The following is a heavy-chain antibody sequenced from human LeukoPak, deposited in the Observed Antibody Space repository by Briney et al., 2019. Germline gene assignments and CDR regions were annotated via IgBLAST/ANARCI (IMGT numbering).Heavy chain of an antibody. D-gene: IGHD5-24*01. J-gene: IGHJ6*03. CDR2: ISAYNGNT. CDR1: GYTFTSYG. V-gene: IGHV1-18*01. Sequence: ASVKVSCKASGYTFTSYGISWVRQAPGQGLEWMGWISAYNGNTNYAQKLQGRVTMTTDTSTSTAYMELRSLRSDDTAVYYCARISEMVGDYYYYYYMDVWGKGTTVTVSS. CDR3: ARISEMVGDYYYYYYMDV.